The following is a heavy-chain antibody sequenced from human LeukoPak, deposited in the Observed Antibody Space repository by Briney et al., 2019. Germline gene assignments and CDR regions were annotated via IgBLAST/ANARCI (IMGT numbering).Heavy chain of an antibody. CDR1: GGSISTYY. J-gene: IGHJ4*02. D-gene: IGHD6-13*01. CDR2: IYYSGST. CDR3: ARERYSSSWYVPDY. Sequence: PSETLSLTCTVSGGSISTYYWSWIRQPPGKGLEWIGYIYYSGSTSYNPSLKSRVTTSVDTSKNQFSLKLSSVTAADTAVYYCARERYSSSWYVPDYWGQGTLVTVSS. V-gene: IGHV4-59*01.